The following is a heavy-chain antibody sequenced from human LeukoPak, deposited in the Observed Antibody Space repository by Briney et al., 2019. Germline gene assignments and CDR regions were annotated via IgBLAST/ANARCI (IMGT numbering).Heavy chain of an antibody. J-gene: IGHJ4*02. CDR3: ARDSGYYYDSSGYYISGYFDY. CDR2: INQDGSEK. V-gene: IGHV3-7*01. CDR1: GFTFSSYW. D-gene: IGHD3-22*01. Sequence: PGGSLRLSCAASGFTFSSYWMSWVRQAPGKGLEWVAHINQDGSEKYYVDSVKGRFTISRDNAKNSLYLQMNSLRAEDTAVYYCARDSGYYYDSSGYYISGYFDYWGQGTLVTVS.